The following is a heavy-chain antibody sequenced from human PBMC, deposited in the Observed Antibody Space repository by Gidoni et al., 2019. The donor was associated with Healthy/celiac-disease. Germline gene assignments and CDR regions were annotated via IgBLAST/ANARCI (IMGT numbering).Heavy chain of an antibody. CDR3: ARDEGYDFWRVRWFDP. CDR2: IIPIFGTA. CDR1: GGPFSSYA. J-gene: IGHJ5*02. V-gene: IGHV1-69*06. Sequence: QVQLVQSGAEVKKPGSSVKVSCKASGGPFSSYAISWVRQAPGQGLEWMGRIIPIFGTANYAQKFQGRVTITADKSTSTAYMELSSLRSEDTAVYYCARDEGYDFWRVRWFDPWGQGTLVTVSS. D-gene: IGHD3-3*01.